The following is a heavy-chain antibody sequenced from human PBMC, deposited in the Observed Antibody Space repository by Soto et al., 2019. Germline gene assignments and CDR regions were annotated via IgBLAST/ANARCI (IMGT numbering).Heavy chain of an antibody. V-gene: IGHV3-30*18. Sequence: GGSLRLSCAASGFTFSSYGMHWVRQAPGKGLEWVAVISYDGSNKYYADSVKGRFTISRDNSKNTLYLQMNSLRAEDTAVYYCAKGDTIFGVVIIPLGMDVWGQGTTVTVSS. J-gene: IGHJ6*02. CDR2: ISYDGSNK. D-gene: IGHD3-3*01. CDR1: GFTFSSYG. CDR3: AKGDTIFGVVIIPLGMDV.